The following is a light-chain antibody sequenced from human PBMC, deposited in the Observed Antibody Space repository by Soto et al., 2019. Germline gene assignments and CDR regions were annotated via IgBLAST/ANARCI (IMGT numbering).Light chain of an antibody. V-gene: IGKV3-15*01. CDR1: QTLSNK. CDR2: GGF. J-gene: IGKJ3*01. CDR3: QQHNAWSLT. Sequence: IGLTQSPGTLSVSPGERVILSCRASQTLSNKLAWYQQKPGQAPILLIYGGFTTSTGIPATFSASGSGTEFTLTITSLQSDAFAIYDCQQHNAWSLTVGPGTKLDLK.